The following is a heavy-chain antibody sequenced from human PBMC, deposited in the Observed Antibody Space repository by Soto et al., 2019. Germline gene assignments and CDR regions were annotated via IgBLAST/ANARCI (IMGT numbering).Heavy chain of an antibody. Sequence: KPSETLSLTCAVSGGSISSSNWWSWVRQPPGKGLEWIGEIYHSGSTNYNPSLKSRVTISVDKSKNQFSLKLSSVTAADTAVYYCARDKGVGYCSSTSCTPYYYYGMDVWGQGTTVTVSS. D-gene: IGHD2-2*01. V-gene: IGHV4-4*02. J-gene: IGHJ6*02. CDR2: IYHSGST. CDR1: GGSISSSNW. CDR3: ARDKGVGYCSSTSCTPYYYYGMDV.